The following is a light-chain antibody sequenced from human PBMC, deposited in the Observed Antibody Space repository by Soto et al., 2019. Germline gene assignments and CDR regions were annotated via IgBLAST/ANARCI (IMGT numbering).Light chain of an antibody. CDR2: GNS. CDR1: SSNIGAGYD. CDR3: QSYDSSLSGNVV. Sequence: QSVLTQPPSVSGAPGQRVTISWTGSSSNIGAGYDVHWYQQLPGTAPKLLIYGNSNRPSGVPDRFSGSKSGTSASLAITGLQAEDEADYYCQSYDSSLSGNVVFGGGTKLTVL. J-gene: IGLJ2*01. V-gene: IGLV1-40*01.